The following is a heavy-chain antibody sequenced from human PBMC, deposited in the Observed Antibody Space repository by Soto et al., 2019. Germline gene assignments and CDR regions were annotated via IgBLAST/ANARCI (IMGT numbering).Heavy chain of an antibody. Sequence: GGSLRLSCAASGFTFSNAWMSWVRQAPGKGLEWVGRIKSKTDGGTTDYAAPVKGRFTISRDDSKNTLYLQMNSLKTEDTAVYYCNTGWVFTHVTRPTLDYYYGTDIWGQGTTLTAAS. CDR1: GFTFSNAW. J-gene: IGHJ6*02. D-gene: IGHD4-4*01. V-gene: IGHV3-15*01. CDR3: NTGWVFTHVTRPTLDYYYGTDI. CDR2: IKSKTDGGTT.